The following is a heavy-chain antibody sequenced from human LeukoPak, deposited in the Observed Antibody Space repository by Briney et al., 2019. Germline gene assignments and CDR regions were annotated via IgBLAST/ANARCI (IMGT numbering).Heavy chain of an antibody. CDR3: ARDRGTMVRGPKGPYYYGMDV. V-gene: IGHV4-39*07. Sequence: SETLSLTCTVSGGSISSSSYYWGWIRQPPGKGLEWIGSIYYSGSTYYNPSHKSRVTISVDTSKNQFSLKLSSVTAADTAVYYCARDRGTMVRGPKGPYYYGMDVWGQGTTVTVSS. J-gene: IGHJ6*02. CDR2: IYYSGST. CDR1: GGSISSSSYY. D-gene: IGHD3-10*01.